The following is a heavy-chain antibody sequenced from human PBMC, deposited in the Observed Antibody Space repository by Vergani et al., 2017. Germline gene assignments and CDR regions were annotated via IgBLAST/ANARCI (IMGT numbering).Heavy chain of an antibody. CDR3: ARDLRGYSYGGMDV. CDR1: GFTFSDYY. J-gene: IGHJ6*04. Sequence: QVQLVESGGGLVKPGGSLRLSCSASGFTFSDYYMNWIRQAPGKGLEWVSYISSSGDTIYFADSVKGRFTISRDNAKNSLFLQMNSLRVEDTAVYYCARDLRGYSYGGMDVWGKGTTVTVSS. V-gene: IGHV3-11*01. CDR2: ISSSGDTI. D-gene: IGHD5-18*01.